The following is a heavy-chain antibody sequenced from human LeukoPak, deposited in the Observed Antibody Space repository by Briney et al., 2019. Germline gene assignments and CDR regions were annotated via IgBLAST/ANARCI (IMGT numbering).Heavy chain of an antibody. D-gene: IGHD3-3*01. V-gene: IGHV4-39*07. J-gene: IGHJ3*02. Sequence: SETLSLTCTVSGGSISSSSYYWGWIRQPPGKGLEWIGSIYYSGSTYYNPSLKSRVTISVDTSKNQFSLKLSSVTAADTAVYYCARDRDFWSGYYTLHDAFDIWGQGTMVTVSS. CDR3: ARDRDFWSGYYTLHDAFDI. CDR2: IYYSGST. CDR1: GGSISSSSYY.